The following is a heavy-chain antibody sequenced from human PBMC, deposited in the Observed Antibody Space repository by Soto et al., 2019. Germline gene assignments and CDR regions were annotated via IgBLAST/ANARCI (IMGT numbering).Heavy chain of an antibody. Sequence: ASVKVSCKASGYTFTSYGISWVRQAPGQGLEWMGWISAYNGNTNYAQKLQGRGTMTTDTSTSTAYMELRSLRSDDTAVYYCAREQYYYGSGSYYKGPRYFDYWGQGTLVTVSS. D-gene: IGHD3-10*01. CDR3: AREQYYYGSGSYYKGPRYFDY. J-gene: IGHJ4*02. V-gene: IGHV1-18*01. CDR2: ISAYNGNT. CDR1: GYTFTSYG.